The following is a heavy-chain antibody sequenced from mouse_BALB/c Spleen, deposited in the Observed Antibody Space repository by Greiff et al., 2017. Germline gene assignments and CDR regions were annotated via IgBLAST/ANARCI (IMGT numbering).Heavy chain of an antibody. CDR3: ARWGGTDY. J-gene: IGHJ2*01. CDR1: GYTFTSYW. CDR2: INPSTGYT. Sequence: QVQLKQSGAELAKPGASVKMSCKASGYTFTSYWMHWVKQRPGQGLEWIGYINPSTGYTEYNQKFKDKATLTADKSSSTAYMQLSSLTSEDSAVYYCARWGGTDYWGQGTTLTVSS. V-gene: IGHV1-7*01. D-gene: IGHD4-1*01.